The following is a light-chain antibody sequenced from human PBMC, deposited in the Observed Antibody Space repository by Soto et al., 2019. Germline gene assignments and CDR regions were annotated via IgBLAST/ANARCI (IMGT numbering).Light chain of an antibody. CDR1: SSDVGSYNL. J-gene: IGLJ3*02. CDR3: CSYVDNSTWV. Sequence: QSVLTQPASVSGSPGQSITISCTGTSSDVGSYNLVSWYQHHPGKAPKLMIYEGSKRPSGVSNRFSGSKSGNTASLTISGLQAEDEADYYCCSYVDNSTWVFGGGTQLTVL. CDR2: EGS. V-gene: IGLV2-23*01.